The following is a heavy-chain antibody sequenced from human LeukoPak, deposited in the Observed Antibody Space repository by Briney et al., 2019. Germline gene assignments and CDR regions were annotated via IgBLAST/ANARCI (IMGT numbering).Heavy chain of an antibody. V-gene: IGHV4-34*01. CDR3: ARPSSYDRSGYVI. CDR2: INHSGST. J-gene: IGHJ4*02. D-gene: IGHD3-22*01. CDR1: GGSFSGYY. Sequence: SETLALPCAVYGGSFSGYYWRWIRQPPGEGLEWIGEINHSGSTNYNPSLKSRVTISVDTSKNQFSLKLSAVTAADTAVYYCARPSSYDRSGYVIWGQGTLVTVSS.